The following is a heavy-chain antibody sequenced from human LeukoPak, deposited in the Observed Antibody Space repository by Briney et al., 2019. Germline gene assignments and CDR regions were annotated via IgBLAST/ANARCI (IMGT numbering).Heavy chain of an antibody. CDR3: VREYFGSGSDYFDF. V-gene: IGHV3-23*01. D-gene: IGHD3-10*01. Sequence: GGSLRLSCAASGFTFKTYGMSWVRQAPGKGLEWLSGISGSGATTYYPDYLKGRLTISRDNSNNTLYLEMTSLRAEDTAVYYCVREYFGSGSDYFDFWGQGSLVTVSS. J-gene: IGHJ4*02. CDR2: ISGSGATT. CDR1: GFTFKTYG.